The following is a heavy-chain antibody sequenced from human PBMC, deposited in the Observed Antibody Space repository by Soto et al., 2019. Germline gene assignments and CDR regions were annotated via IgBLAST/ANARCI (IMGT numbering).Heavy chain of an antibody. D-gene: IGHD3-22*01. Sequence: QVQLQESGPGLVKPSQTLSLTCSVSGGSISGGGYYWSWIRQHPGKGLEWIGYIYYSGSTYYNPSLKSRLTIXXDXSXXQFSLKLSSVTAADTAVYFCARGRYDSSAFDAFDIWGQGTMVTVSS. J-gene: IGHJ3*02. CDR1: GGSISGGGYY. V-gene: IGHV4-31*03. CDR2: IYYSGST. CDR3: ARGRYDSSAFDAFDI.